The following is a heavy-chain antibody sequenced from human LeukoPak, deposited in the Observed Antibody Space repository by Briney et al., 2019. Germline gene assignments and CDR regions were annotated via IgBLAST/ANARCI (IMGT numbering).Heavy chain of an antibody. CDR1: GYTFTNYG. V-gene: IGHV1-18*04. CDR3: ARDGQEPTHLLFDDYDHFGMDV. Sequence: ASVKVSRKASGYTFTNYGMSWVRQAPGQGLEWMGWITPYNGNTNYAQKFQGRVTMTTDTSTSTAYVELRSLTSDDTAVYYCARDGQEPTHLLFDDYDHFGMDVWGKGTTVTVSS. J-gene: IGHJ6*04. CDR2: ITPYNGNT. D-gene: IGHD1-14*01.